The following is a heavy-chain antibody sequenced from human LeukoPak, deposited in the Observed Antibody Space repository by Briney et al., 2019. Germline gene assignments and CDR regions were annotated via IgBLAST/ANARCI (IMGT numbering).Heavy chain of an antibody. J-gene: IGHJ4*02. CDR1: GFTFDDYA. V-gene: IGHV3-9*01. CDR3: AKEHYYDSSGTLDH. Sequence: GGSLRLSCAASGFTFDDYAMHWVRQAPGKGLEWVSGISWNSGSLGYADSVKGRFTISRDNAKNSLYLQMNSLRAEDTALYYCAKEHYYDSSGTLDHWGQGTLVTVSS. D-gene: IGHD3-22*01. CDR2: ISWNSGSL.